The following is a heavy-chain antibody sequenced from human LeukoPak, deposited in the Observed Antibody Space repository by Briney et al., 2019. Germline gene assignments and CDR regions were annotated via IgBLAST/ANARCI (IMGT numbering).Heavy chain of an antibody. D-gene: IGHD5-24*01. J-gene: IGHJ4*02. Sequence: QPGGSLRLSCAASGFTFSNYGMHWVRQAPDKGLEWVAFIRYDGSNKYYADSVKGRFTISRDNAKNSLYLQMNSLRAGDTAVYYCARTIEMATISYFDYWGQGTLVTVSS. CDR2: IRYDGSNK. CDR1: GFTFSNYG. V-gene: IGHV3-30*02. CDR3: ARTIEMATISYFDY.